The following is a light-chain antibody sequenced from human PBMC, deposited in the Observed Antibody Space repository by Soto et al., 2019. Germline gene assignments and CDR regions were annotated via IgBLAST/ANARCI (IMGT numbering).Light chain of an antibody. Sequence: DIVMTQSADSLAVSLGERATINCKSSQTVLYSSNNKNYLAWYQLKPGQPPKLLIYWASTRESGVPDRFSGSGSGTDFTLTISSLQAEDVPVYYCQQYYSTPYTFGQGTKLELK. CDR3: QQYYSTPYT. CDR1: QTVLYSSNNKNY. J-gene: IGKJ2*01. V-gene: IGKV4-1*01. CDR2: WAS.